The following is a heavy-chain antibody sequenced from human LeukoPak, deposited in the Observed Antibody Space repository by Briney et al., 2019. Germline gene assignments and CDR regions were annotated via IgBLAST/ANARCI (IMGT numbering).Heavy chain of an antibody. D-gene: IGHD3-9*01. V-gene: IGHV1-18*04. CDR2: ISAYNGNT. CDR3: ARDAYYDILTGYYRYYGMDV. CDR1: GYTFTSYG. Sequence: ASVKVSCKASGYTFTSYGISWVRQAPGQGLEWMGWISAYNGNTNYAQKLQGRVTITADKSTSTAYMELSSLRSEDTAVYYCARDAYYDILTGYYRYYGMDVWGKGTTVTVSS. J-gene: IGHJ6*04.